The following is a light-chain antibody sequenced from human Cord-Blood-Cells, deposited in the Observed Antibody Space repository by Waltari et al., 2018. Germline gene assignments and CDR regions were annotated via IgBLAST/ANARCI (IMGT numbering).Light chain of an antibody. Sequence: DIKMTQSPSTLSASVGDRVTITCRASQSISSWLAWYQQKPGKAPKLLIYKASSLESGDPSRFSGSGSGTEFTLTISSLQPDDFATYYCQQYNSYSFTFGPGTKVDIK. CDR3: QQYNSYSFT. CDR2: KAS. CDR1: QSISSW. J-gene: IGKJ3*01. V-gene: IGKV1-5*03.